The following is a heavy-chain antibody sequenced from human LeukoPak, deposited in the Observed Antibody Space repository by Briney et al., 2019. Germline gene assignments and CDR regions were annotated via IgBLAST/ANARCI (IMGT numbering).Heavy chain of an antibody. V-gene: IGHV4-30-2*01. Sequence: SETLSLTCTVSGVSISSGGYYWSWIRQPPGKGLEWIGYIYHSGSTYYNPSLKSRVTISADTSKNQFSLKLSSVTAADTAVYYCAKNGQSGFSFDPWGQGTLVTVSS. D-gene: IGHD2-8*01. J-gene: IGHJ5*02. CDR2: IYHSGST. CDR3: AKNGQSGFSFDP. CDR1: GVSISSGGYY.